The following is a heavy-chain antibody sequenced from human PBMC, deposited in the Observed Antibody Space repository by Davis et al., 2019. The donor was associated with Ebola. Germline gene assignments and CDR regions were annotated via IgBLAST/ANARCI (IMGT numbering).Heavy chain of an antibody. Sequence: ASVPVSCQASVFILTNYAIHWVRQAPGQRFEWMGWVHGGNGNTKYSQRFQGRVTITTDTSASTVYLDLTSLRSDDTAVFYCARASFGYNSGWYADYWGPGSLVTVSS. CDR2: VHGGNGNT. V-gene: IGHV1-3*01. J-gene: IGHJ4*02. D-gene: IGHD6-19*01. CDR3: ARASFGYNSGWYADY. CDR1: VFILTNYA.